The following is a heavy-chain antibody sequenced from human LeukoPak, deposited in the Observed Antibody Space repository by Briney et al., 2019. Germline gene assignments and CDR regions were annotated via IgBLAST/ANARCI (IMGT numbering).Heavy chain of an antibody. Sequence: GGSLRLSCAASGFTFSSYWMSWVRQAPGKGLEWVANIKQDGSEKYYVDFVKGRFTISRDNAKNSLYLQMNSLRAEDTAVYYCARNYDFWSGYWHLYYFDYWGQGTLVTVSS. D-gene: IGHD3-3*01. CDR1: GFTFSSYW. CDR2: IKQDGSEK. CDR3: ARNYDFWSGYWHLYYFDY. J-gene: IGHJ4*02. V-gene: IGHV3-7*01.